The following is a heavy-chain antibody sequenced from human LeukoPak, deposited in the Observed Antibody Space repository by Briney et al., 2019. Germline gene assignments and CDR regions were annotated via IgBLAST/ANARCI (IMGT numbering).Heavy chain of an antibody. CDR2: IYYSGST. Sequence: SETLSLTCTVSGGSISSSSYYWGWIRQPPGKGLERIGSIYYSGSTYYNPSLKSRVTISVDTSKNQFSLKLSSVTAADTAVYYCAEYGSSYGWFDPWGQGTLVTVSS. D-gene: IGHD6-13*01. CDR1: GGSISSSSYY. J-gene: IGHJ5*02. CDR3: AEYGSSYGWFDP. V-gene: IGHV4-39*01.